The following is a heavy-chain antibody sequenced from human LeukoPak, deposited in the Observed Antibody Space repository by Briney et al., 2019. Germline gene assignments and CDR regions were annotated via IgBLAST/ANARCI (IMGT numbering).Heavy chain of an antibody. CDR1: GFTFSSYG. Sequence: GGSLRLSCAASGFTFSSYGMHWVRQAPGKGLEWVAFIRYDGSNKYYADSVKGRFTISRDNSKNTLYLQMNSLRAEDTAVYYCAKGVGSGWYWLGEYFDYWGQGTLVTVSS. CDR2: IRYDGSNK. V-gene: IGHV3-30*02. J-gene: IGHJ4*02. D-gene: IGHD6-19*01. CDR3: AKGVGSGWYWLGEYFDY.